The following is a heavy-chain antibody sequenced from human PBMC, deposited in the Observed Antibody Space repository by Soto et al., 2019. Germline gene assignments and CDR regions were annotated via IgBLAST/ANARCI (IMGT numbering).Heavy chain of an antibody. CDR2: IYYSGST. CDR1: GGSISSSSYY. D-gene: IGHD6-19*01. V-gene: IGHV4-39*01. J-gene: IGHJ5*02. CDR3: ASTPAEWLAWFDP. Sequence: QLQLQESGPGLVKPSETLSLTCTVSGGSISSSSYYWGWIRQPPGKGLEWIGSIYYSGSTYYNPSLKSRVTISVDTSKNQFSLKLSSVTAADTAVYYCASTPAEWLAWFDPWGQGTLVTVSS.